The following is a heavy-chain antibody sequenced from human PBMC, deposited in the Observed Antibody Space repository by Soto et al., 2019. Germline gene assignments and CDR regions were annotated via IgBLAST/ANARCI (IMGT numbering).Heavy chain of an antibody. CDR3: ARGRGLARTYYPHGVDV. V-gene: IGHV3-7*01. Sequence: GGSLRLSCVDCEFTFSDYWMTWVSQAPGKGLEWVANIKQDGIEKYSVASVEGRLIISRDNAENSVSLQMNRLRVEDSGVYYCARGRGLARTYYPHGVDVWGPGTTVTVSS. J-gene: IGHJ6*02. D-gene: IGHD3-10*01. CDR1: EFTFSDYW. CDR2: IKQDGIEK.